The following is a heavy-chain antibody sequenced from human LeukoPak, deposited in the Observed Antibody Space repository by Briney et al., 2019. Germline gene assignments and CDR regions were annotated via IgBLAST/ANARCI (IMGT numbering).Heavy chain of an antibody. Sequence: SETLSLTCAVYGGSFSGYYWSWIRQPPGKGLEWIGEINHSGSTNYNPSLKSRVAISVDTSKNQFSLKLSSVTAADTAVYYCARDMAQESYYYDSSGYTSNFDYWGQGTLVTVSS. D-gene: IGHD3-22*01. CDR1: GGSFSGYY. J-gene: IGHJ4*02. V-gene: IGHV4-34*01. CDR2: INHSGST. CDR3: ARDMAQESYYYDSSGYTSNFDY.